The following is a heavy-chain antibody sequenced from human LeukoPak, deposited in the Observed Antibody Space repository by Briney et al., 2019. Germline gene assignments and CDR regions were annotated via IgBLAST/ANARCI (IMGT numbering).Heavy chain of an antibody. CDR2: IYTSGST. V-gene: IGHV4-61*02. J-gene: IGHJ6*03. CDR3: ARDHEIYDFWSGYYTIGSYYYYMDV. D-gene: IGHD3-3*01. Sequence: KPSETLSLTCTVSGGSISSGSYYWSWIRQPAGKGLEWIGRIYTSGSTNYNPSLKSRVTISVDTSKNQFSLKLSSVTAADTAVYYCARDHEIYDFWSGYYTIGSYYYYMDVWGKGTTVTVSS. CDR1: GGSISSGSYY.